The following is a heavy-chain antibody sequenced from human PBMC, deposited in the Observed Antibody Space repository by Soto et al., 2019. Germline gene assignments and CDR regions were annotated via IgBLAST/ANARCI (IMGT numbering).Heavy chain of an antibody. D-gene: IGHD1-26*01. CDR2: IYYSGST. Sequence: QVQLQESGPGRVKPSETLSLTCTVSGGSISSYYWSWIRQPPGKGLEWIGYIYYSGSTNYNPSLKSRVTISVDTSKNQFSLKLSSVTAADTAVYYCARGMGNYDYWGQGTLVTVSS. V-gene: IGHV4-59*01. CDR3: ARGMGNYDY. J-gene: IGHJ4*02. CDR1: GGSISSYY.